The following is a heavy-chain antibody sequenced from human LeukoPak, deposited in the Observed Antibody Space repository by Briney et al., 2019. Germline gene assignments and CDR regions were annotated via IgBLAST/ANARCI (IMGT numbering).Heavy chain of an antibody. CDR2: INTNTGNL. D-gene: IGHD6-19*01. J-gene: IGHJ3*02. CDR1: GYSFTSYA. V-gene: IGHV7-4-1*02. CDR3: ATRSDLDAFGI. Sequence: GASVKVSCKATGYSFTSYAMNWVRQAPGQGLEWMGWINTNTGNLTYAQGFTGRFVFSLDTSVSTAYLQISSLKAEDTAVYYCATRSDLDAFGIWGRGTMVTVSA.